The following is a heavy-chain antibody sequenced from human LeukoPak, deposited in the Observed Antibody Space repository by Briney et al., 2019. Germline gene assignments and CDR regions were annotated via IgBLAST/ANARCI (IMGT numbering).Heavy chain of an antibody. CDR2: IIPMFGTA. CDR3: AREAGRSGYLDY. CDR1: GYTFTSYG. V-gene: IGHV1-69*05. D-gene: IGHD2-8*02. Sequence: ASVKVSCKASGYTFTSYGISWVRQAPGQGLEWMGGIIPMFGTANYAQKFQGRVTITTDESTSTAYMELSSLKVEDTAFYFCAREAGRSGYLDYWGQGTLVSVSS. J-gene: IGHJ4*02.